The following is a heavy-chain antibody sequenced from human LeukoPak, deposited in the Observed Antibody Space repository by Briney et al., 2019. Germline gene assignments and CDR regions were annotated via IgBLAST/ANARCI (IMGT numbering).Heavy chain of an antibody. J-gene: IGHJ6*03. D-gene: IGHD1-26*01. Sequence: ASVKVSCKASGYTFTDYYVHWVRQAPGQGLEWMGWINPNSGGTNYAQKFQGRVTMTRDTSISTAYMELSRLRSDDTAVYYCATLRPRSNYYYMDVWGKGTTVTVSS. CDR1: GYTFTDYY. CDR2: INPNSGGT. CDR3: ATLRPRSNYYYMDV. V-gene: IGHV1-2*02.